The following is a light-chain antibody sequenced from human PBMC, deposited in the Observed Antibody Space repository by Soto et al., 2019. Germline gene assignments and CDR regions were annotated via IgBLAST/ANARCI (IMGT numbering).Light chain of an antibody. CDR1: QDINKN. J-gene: IGKJ5*01. CDR2: DAS. CDR3: QLYEFLPHT. Sequence: MYNSPSSLSATVGDRVTMTCQASQDINKNLIWYQQKPGKAPKLLIYDASDLETGVPSRFSGSGSGTGFTFTISSLQPEDFTTYYCQLYEFLPHTFGQGGLLEIK. V-gene: IGKV1-33*01.